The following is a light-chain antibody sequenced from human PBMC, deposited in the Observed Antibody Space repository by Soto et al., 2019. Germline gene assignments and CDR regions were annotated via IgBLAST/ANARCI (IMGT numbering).Light chain of an antibody. CDR1: QSVSSSY. CDR3: QQYGSSLYT. Sequence: EIVLTQSPGTLSLSPGERATLSCRASQSVSSSYLAWYQQKPGQAPRLLIYGASSRATGIPDRFSGSGSGQDFTLTISRLEPEDVAVYYCQQYGSSLYTFGQGTKLEIK. V-gene: IGKV3-20*01. CDR2: GAS. J-gene: IGKJ2*01.